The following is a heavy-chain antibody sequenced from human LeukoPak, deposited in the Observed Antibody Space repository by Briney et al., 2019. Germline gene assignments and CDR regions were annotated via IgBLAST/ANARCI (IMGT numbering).Heavy chain of an antibody. J-gene: IGHJ4*02. Sequence: SETLSLTCTVASGSISSASYYWSWIRQPPGKGLEWIGGIIYSGNTYYNPSLKSRVTISVDRTKNQFSLKVTSVTAADTAVYFCGRHFHGNGYVVAFSGQGKLVTVSS. D-gene: IGHD4-23*01. CDR1: SGSISSASYY. V-gene: IGHV4-39*01. CDR2: IIYSGNT. CDR3: GRHFHGNGYVVAF.